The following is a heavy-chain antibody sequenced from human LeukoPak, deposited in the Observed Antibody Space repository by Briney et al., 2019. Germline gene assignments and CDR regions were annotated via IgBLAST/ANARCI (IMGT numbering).Heavy chain of an antibody. Sequence: SVKVSCKASGGTFSSYAISWVRQAPGQGLEWMGGIIPIFGTANYAQKFQGRVTITADESTSTAYMELSSLRSEDTAVYYCARDAGLQQQYYYYYYMDVWGKGTTVTVSS. J-gene: IGHJ6*03. CDR1: GGTFSSYA. CDR2: IIPIFGTA. V-gene: IGHV1-69*13. CDR3: ARDAGLQQQYYYYYYMDV. D-gene: IGHD6-13*01.